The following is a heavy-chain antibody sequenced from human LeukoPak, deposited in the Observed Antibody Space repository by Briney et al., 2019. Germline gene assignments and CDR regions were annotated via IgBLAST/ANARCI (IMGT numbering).Heavy chain of an antibody. Sequence: GESLKISCKGSGYGFTTYSIGWVRQMPGKGLEWMGIIYPGDSETKYSPSFQGQVTISADTSISTAYLQWSSLKASDTAMYYCARRGGSGGSFDYWGQGTLVTVSS. CDR2: IYPGDSET. D-gene: IGHD3-10*01. CDR3: ARRGGSGGSFDY. V-gene: IGHV5-51*01. CDR1: GYGFTTYS. J-gene: IGHJ4*02.